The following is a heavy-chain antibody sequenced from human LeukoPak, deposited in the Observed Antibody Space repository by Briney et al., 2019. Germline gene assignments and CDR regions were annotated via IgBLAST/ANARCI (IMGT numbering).Heavy chain of an antibody. CDR1: GFTFSSYW. CDR3: ARGKSGSYGTKGY. D-gene: IGHD1-26*01. J-gene: IGHJ4*02. CDR2: IKQDGSEK. V-gene: IGHV3-7*01. Sequence: GGSLRLSCVASGFTFSSYWMSWVRQAPGKGLECVADIKQDGSEKYYVDSVKGRFTISRDNAKNSLYLQMNSLRVEDTAVYYCARGKSGSYGTKGYWGQGTLVTVSS.